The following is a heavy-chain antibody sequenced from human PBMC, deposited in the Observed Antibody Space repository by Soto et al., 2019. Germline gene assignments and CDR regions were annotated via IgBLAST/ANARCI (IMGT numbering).Heavy chain of an antibody. J-gene: IGHJ4*02. CDR1: GYTFINYH. D-gene: IGHD5-12*01. CDR3: AKSPRGEMATD. V-gene: IGHV1-18*01. Sequence: VQLVQSGGEVKKPGASVTVSCKASGYTFINYHLTWVRQAPGQGLEWMAWINTYNGMTDYAQKFQGRVTMTRDTSTSTAYMELRNLGPDDTAVYFCAKSPRGEMATDWGQGTLVTVSS. CDR2: INTYNGMT.